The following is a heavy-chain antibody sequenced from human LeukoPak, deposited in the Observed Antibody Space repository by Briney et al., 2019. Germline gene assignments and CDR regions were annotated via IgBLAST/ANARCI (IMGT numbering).Heavy chain of an antibody. Sequence: SGTLSLTCTVSGGSISSSGYFWGWIRQPPGKGLEWIGSIYYSGSTYYNSSLKSRVTISIDTSKNQFSLKLSSVTAADTAVYFCASLGGGYNGDYWGQGTLVTVSS. CDR3: ASLGGGYNGDY. J-gene: IGHJ4*02. CDR1: GGSISSSGYF. CDR2: IYYSGST. V-gene: IGHV4-39*01. D-gene: IGHD5-24*01.